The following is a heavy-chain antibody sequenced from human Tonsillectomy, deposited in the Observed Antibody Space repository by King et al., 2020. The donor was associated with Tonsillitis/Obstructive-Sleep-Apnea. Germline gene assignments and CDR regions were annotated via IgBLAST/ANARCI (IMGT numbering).Heavy chain of an antibody. J-gene: IGHJ6*02. CDR3: ASRDCTNGVCYYYYGMDV. CDR2: IYSGGST. D-gene: IGHD2-8*01. CDR1: GFTVSSNY. V-gene: IGHV3-53*01. Sequence: VQLVESGGGLIQPGGSLRLSCAASGFTVSSNYMSWVRQAPGKGLEWVSVIYSGGSTYYADSVKGRFTISRDNSKNTLYLQMNSLRAEDTAVYYCASRDCTNGVCYYYYGMDVWGRGTTVTVSS.